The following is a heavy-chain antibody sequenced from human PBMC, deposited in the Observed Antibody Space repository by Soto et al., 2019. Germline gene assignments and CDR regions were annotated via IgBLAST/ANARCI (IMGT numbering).Heavy chain of an antibody. CDR2: IIPMFNTT. D-gene: IGHD5-12*01. CDR1: GGTFRSYG. Sequence: QVQLVQPGTEVKKPGSSVKVSCKASGGTFRSYGISWVRQAPGQGLEWMGGIIPMFNTTIYAQKFQGRVTITADKSTSTAYMELNSLRSEDTAVYYCARDQEMATITDFVYWGQGTLVTVSS. J-gene: IGHJ4*02. CDR3: ARDQEMATITDFVY. V-gene: IGHV1-69*06.